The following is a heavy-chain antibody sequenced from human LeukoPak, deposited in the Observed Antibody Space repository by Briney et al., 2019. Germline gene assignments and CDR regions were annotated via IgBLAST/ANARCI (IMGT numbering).Heavy chain of an antibody. CDR2: ISGSGGST. J-gene: IGHJ4*02. D-gene: IGHD3-3*01. CDR3: AKDPRITIFGVVIKPKYYFDY. CDR1: GFTFNSYA. V-gene: IGHV3-23*01. Sequence: PGGSLRLSCAASGFTFNSYAMTWVRQAPGKGLEWVSAISGSGGSTYYADSVKGRFTISRDNSKNTLYLQMNSLRAEDTAVYYCAKDPRITIFGVVIKPKYYFDYWGQGTLVIVSS.